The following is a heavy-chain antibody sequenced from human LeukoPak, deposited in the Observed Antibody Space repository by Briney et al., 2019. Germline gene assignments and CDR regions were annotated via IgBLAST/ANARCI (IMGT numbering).Heavy chain of an antibody. CDR1: GFIFGNHG. J-gene: IGHJ3*01. CDR2: IGPSGVTR. D-gene: IGHD2-21*02. CDR3: ARVSPMTDGAFDL. V-gene: IGHV3-48*04. Sequence: GGSLRLSCAGSGFIFGNHGLIWVRQAPGKGLDWLSFIGPSGVTRLYANSVKGRFTISRDNAENSVFLQMNSLRVEDTAVYYCARVSPMTDGAFDLWGQGVMVTVSS.